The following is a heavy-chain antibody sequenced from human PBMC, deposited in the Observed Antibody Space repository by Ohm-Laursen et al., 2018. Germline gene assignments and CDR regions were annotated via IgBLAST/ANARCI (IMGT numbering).Heavy chain of an antibody. CDR3: ARRYSSSWSQFDY. Sequence: SETLSLTCTVSGGSISSYYWSWIRQPPGRGLEWIGYIYYSGSTNYNPSLKSRVTISVDTSKNQFSLKLSSVTAADTAVYYCARRYSSSWSQFDYWGQGTLVTVSS. CDR1: GGSISSYY. J-gene: IGHJ4*02. CDR2: IYYSGST. D-gene: IGHD6-13*01. V-gene: IGHV4-59*08.